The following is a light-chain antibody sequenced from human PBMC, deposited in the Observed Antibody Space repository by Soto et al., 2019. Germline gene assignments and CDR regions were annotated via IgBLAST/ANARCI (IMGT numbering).Light chain of an antibody. CDR3: ASWDNSLNGLYV. Sequence: VLTHPPSASGTPGQRVTISCSGSSSNIGSHPVNWYQQLPGTAPKLLLYGDNQRPSGVPDRFSASKSGASASLAISGLQSEDEATYYCASWDNSLNGLYVFGAGTKVTVL. V-gene: IGLV1-44*01. J-gene: IGLJ1*01. CDR1: SSNIGSHP. CDR2: GDN.